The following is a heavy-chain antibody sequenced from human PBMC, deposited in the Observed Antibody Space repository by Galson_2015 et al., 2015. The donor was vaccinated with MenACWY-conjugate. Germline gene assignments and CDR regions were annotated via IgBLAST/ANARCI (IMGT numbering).Heavy chain of an antibody. V-gene: IGHV1-69*04. D-gene: IGHD2-2*01. J-gene: IGHJ6*02. CDR1: GGTFSSYA. CDR3: ARDMVPAAPDYYYYGMDV. Sequence: SVKVSCKASGGTFSSYAISWVRQAPGQGLEWMGRIIPILGIAHYAQKFQGRVTITADKSTSTAYMELSSLRSEDTAVYYCARDMVPAAPDYYYYGMDVWGQGTTVAV. CDR2: IIPILGIA.